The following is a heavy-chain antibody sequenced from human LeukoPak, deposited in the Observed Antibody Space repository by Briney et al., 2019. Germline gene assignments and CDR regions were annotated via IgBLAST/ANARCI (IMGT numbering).Heavy chain of an antibody. CDR2: ISDSGGNT. V-gene: IGHV3-23*01. Sequence: GGSLRLSCAVSGITLSNYGMNWVRQAPGKGLEWVAGISDSGGNTKYADSVKGRFTISRDNSKNTLYLQMNSLRDEDTAVYYCARDARAYSFGYFDCWGQGTLVTVSS. D-gene: IGHD5-18*01. CDR1: GITLSNYG. J-gene: IGHJ4*02. CDR3: ARDARAYSFGYFDC.